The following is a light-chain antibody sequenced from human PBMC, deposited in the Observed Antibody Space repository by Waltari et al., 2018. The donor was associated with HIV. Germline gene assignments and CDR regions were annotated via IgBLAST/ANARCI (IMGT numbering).Light chain of an antibody. CDR1: QSISTY. V-gene: IGKV1-39*01. CDR2: DAS. CDR3: QHSYNSSGLT. Sequence: DIQMTQSPSSLSASVGDRVTITCRATQSISTYLNWYQQRPGKAPKLLIYDASNLQSGVTSRFSGSGSGTEFTLTISSLQPEDFATYYCQHSYNSSGLTFGGGTKVEI. J-gene: IGKJ4*01.